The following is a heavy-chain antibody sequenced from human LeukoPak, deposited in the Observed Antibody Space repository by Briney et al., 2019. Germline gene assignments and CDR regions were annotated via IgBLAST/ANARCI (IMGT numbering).Heavy chain of an antibody. Sequence: GGSLRLSCAASGFTVSSNYMSWVRQAPGKGLEWVSVICSGGSTYYADSVKGRFTISRDNSKNTLYLQMNSLRAEDTAVYYCARVPYQYYYDSSGFYFDYWGQGTLVTVSS. J-gene: IGHJ4*02. CDR1: GFTVSSNY. D-gene: IGHD3-22*01. V-gene: IGHV3-66*02. CDR3: ARVPYQYYYDSSGFYFDY. CDR2: ICSGGST.